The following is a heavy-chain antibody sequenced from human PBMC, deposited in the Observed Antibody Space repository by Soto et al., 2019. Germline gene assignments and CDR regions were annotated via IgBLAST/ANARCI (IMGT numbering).Heavy chain of an antibody. CDR3: ARLGVVVVPAANHWFDP. CDR2: IYYSGST. Sequence: SETLSLTCTVSGGSISSSSYYWGWIRQPPGKGLEWIGSIYYSGSTYYNPSLKSRVTISVDTSKNQFSLKLSSVTAADTAVYYCARLGVVVVPAANHWFDPWGQGTLVTV. V-gene: IGHV4-39*01. D-gene: IGHD2-2*01. J-gene: IGHJ5*02. CDR1: GGSISSSSYY.